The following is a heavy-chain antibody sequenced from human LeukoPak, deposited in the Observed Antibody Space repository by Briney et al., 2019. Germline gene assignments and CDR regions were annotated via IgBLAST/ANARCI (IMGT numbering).Heavy chain of an antibody. V-gene: IGHV3-23*01. CDR2: ISGSGGST. CDR1: GFTFSSYA. Sequence: GGSLRLSCAASGFTFSSYAMSWVRQAPGKGLEWVSAISGSGGSTYYADSVKGRFTISRDNSKNTLYLQMNSLRAEDTAIYYCAKVRGYSYGSGFPYCFDYWGQGTLVTVSS. J-gene: IGHJ4*02. CDR3: AKVRGYSYGSGFPYCFDY. D-gene: IGHD5-18*01.